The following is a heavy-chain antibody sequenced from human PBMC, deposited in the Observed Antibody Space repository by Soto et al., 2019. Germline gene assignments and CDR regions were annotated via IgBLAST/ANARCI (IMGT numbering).Heavy chain of an antibody. CDR3: ARVEFKQQVRWFDP. V-gene: IGHV6-1*01. Sequence: QTLSLTCAISGDSASNKSAAWNWIRQSPSRGLEWLGRTYYRSKWYNDYAVSVESRITINPDTSKNQFSLQLNSVTPEDTAVYYCARVEFKQQVRWFDPWGQGTLVTVSS. D-gene: IGHD6-13*01. CDR2: TYYRSKWYN. CDR1: GDSASNKSAA. J-gene: IGHJ5*02.